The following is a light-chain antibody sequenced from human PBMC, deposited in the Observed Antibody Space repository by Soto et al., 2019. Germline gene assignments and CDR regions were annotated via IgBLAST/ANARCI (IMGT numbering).Light chain of an antibody. V-gene: IGKV3-20*01. CDR3: QQYGGAPRT. J-gene: IGKJ1*01. CDR2: GAS. CDR1: DRISNEY. Sequence: DIVLTQSPSSLSSSPGERVTLSCRASDRISNEYVAWYQQRPGQAPRLLIYGASRRALGVPDRFSGSGSGADFTLTVNSLEPEDFAVYFCQQYGGAPRTFGQGTKVEV.